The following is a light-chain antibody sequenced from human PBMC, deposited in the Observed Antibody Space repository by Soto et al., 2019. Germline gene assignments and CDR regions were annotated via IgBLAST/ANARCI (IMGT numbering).Light chain of an antibody. J-gene: IGKJ4*01. CDR2: DAS. V-gene: IGKV3-20*01. Sequence: EIVLTQSPDTLSLSPGERATLSCRASQSVRNNYLAWYQQKPGQAPRFLIYDASSRATGIPDRFSGSGSGTDFTLTISRLEPEDFAVYYCQQYGRSPLTFGGVTKVEIK. CDR1: QSVRNNY. CDR3: QQYGRSPLT.